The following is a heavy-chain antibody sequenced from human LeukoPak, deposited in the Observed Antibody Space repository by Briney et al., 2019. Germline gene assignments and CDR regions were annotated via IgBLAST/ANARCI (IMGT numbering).Heavy chain of an antibody. CDR1: GGSISSGGYS. CDR3: ARTFGELSPFDY. V-gene: IGHV4-30-4*07. D-gene: IGHD3-10*01. CDR2: IYYSGST. Sequence: SQTLSLTCAVSGGSISSGGYSWSWIRQPPGKGLEWIGYIYYSGSTYYNPSLKSRVTISVDTSKNQFSLKLSSVTAADTAVYYCARTFGELSPFDYWGQGTLVTVSS. J-gene: IGHJ4*02.